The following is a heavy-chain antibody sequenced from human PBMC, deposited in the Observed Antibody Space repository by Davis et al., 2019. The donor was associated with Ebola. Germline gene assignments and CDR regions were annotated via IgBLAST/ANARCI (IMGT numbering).Heavy chain of an antibody. CDR1: GFTFSTYA. V-gene: IGHV3-23*01. Sequence: GESLKISCAASGFTFSTYAMGWVRQAPGKGLEWVSAISGSGGTTNYADSVKGRFTISRDNSKNTLYLQMNSLRAEDTAVYYCARDHPGYCSSTSCFEPQPNTYYFDYWGQGTLVTVSS. J-gene: IGHJ4*02. CDR2: ISGSGGTT. CDR3: ARDHPGYCSSTSCFEPQPNTYYFDY. D-gene: IGHD2-2*03.